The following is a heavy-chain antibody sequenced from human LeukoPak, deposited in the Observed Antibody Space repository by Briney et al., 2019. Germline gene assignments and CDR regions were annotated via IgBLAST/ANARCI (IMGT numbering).Heavy chain of an antibody. Sequence: SETLSLTCAVYGGSFSGYYWSWIRQPPGKGLEWIGEINHSGSTNYNPSLKSRVTISVDTSKNQFSLKLSSVTAADTAVYYCARANTYYYDSSGYYTNWFDPWGQGTLVTVSS. CDR3: ARANTYYYDSSGYYTNWFDP. D-gene: IGHD3-22*01. J-gene: IGHJ5*02. CDR1: GGSFSGYY. V-gene: IGHV4-34*01. CDR2: INHSGST.